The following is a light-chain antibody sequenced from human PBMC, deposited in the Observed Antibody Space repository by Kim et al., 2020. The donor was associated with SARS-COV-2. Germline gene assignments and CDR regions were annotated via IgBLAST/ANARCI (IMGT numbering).Light chain of an antibody. CDR2: EHD. Sequence: KAVTVSCTHSGASIAANHVNGYQERPGSAATTVIYEHDHRPSGVPARFSGSLDSASNSASLTNSGLKTEDVADYYCQSYDSSSHVVFGGGTQLTVL. J-gene: IGLJ2*01. V-gene: IGLV6-57*03. CDR1: GASIAANH. CDR3: QSYDSSSHVV.